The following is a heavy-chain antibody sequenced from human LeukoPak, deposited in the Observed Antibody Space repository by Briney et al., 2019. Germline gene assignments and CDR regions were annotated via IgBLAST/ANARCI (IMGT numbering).Heavy chain of an antibody. V-gene: IGHV3-48*03. CDR1: GFIFRFYE. CDR2: ICFGGTTI. Sequence: GGSLRLSCAASGFIFRFYEMNWVRQATGKGVEWVSYICFGGTTINYADSVKGRFAIARNNAKKSVYLQMNRLRAEDTDVYYCARGVGLEYNYYYMDVWGKGATVTISS. J-gene: IGHJ6*04. CDR3: ARGVGLEYNYYYMDV. D-gene: IGHD3-16*01.